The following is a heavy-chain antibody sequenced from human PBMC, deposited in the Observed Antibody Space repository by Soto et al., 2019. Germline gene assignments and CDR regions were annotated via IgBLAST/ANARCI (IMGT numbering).Heavy chain of an antibody. CDR3: AHRFHEGIAAAGIWFDY. V-gene: IGHV2-5*02. Sequence: ESGPTLVNPTQTLTLTCTFSGFSLSTSGVGVGWIRQPPGKALEWLALIYWDDDKRYSPSLKSRLTITKDTSKNQVVLTMTNMDPVDTATYYCAHRFHEGIAAAGIWFDYWGQGTLVTVSS. J-gene: IGHJ4*02. CDR2: IYWDDDK. D-gene: IGHD6-13*01. CDR1: GFSLSTSGVG.